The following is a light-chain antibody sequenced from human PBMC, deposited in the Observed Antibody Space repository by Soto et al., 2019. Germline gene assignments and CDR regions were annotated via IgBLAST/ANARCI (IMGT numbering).Light chain of an antibody. Sequence: QSALTQPASVSGSPGQSITISCTGTSSDVGGYNYVSWYQQHPGKAPKLMIYDVSNRPSGVSNRFSGSKSGNTASLTISGLQAEDEDDYDCSSYTSSRTLYVFGTGTKVTVL. CDR3: SSYTSSRTLYV. V-gene: IGLV2-14*01. CDR1: SSDVGGYNY. J-gene: IGLJ1*01. CDR2: DVS.